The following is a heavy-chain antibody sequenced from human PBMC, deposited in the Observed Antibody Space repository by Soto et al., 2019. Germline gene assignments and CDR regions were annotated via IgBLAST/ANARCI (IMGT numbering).Heavy chain of an antibody. CDR1: GGSFSGYY. D-gene: IGHD4-17*01. Sequence: QVQLQQWGAGLLKPSETLSLTCAVYGGSFSGYYWSWIRQPPGKGLEWIGEINHSGSTNYNPSLKSRVTISVDTSKNQFSLKLSSVTAADTAVYYCARGEGAITPGYGDYNYYMDVWGKGTTVTVSS. V-gene: IGHV4-34*01. CDR3: ARGEGAITPGYGDYNYYMDV. J-gene: IGHJ6*03. CDR2: INHSGST.